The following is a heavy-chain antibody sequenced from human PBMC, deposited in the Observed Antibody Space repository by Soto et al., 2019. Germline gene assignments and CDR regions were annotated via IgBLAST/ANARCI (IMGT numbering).Heavy chain of an antibody. CDR1: GFTFSSYS. CDR3: AIRDSRWERHWFDP. Sequence: GGSLRLSCAASGFTFSSYSMNWVRQAPGKGLEWVSYISSSSSTIYYADSVKGRFTISRDNAKNSLYLQMNSLRAEDTAVYYCAIRDSRWERHWFDPWGQGTLVTVSS. V-gene: IGHV3-48*01. CDR2: ISSSSSTI. J-gene: IGHJ5*02. D-gene: IGHD1-26*01.